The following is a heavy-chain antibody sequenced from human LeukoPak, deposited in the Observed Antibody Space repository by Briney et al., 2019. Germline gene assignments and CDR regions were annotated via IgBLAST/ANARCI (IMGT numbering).Heavy chain of an antibody. CDR1: GFTFSGYN. Sequence: AGGSLRLSCAASGFTFSGYNMNWVRQAPGKGLEWVSSISSSSNYIYYADSVKGRFTISRDNAKNSLYLQMNSLRAEDTAVYYCAKCLARDYYDSSGPKYYFDYWGQGTLVTVSS. V-gene: IGHV3-21*04. J-gene: IGHJ4*02. CDR2: ISSSSNYI. CDR3: AKCLARDYYDSSGPKYYFDY. D-gene: IGHD3-22*01.